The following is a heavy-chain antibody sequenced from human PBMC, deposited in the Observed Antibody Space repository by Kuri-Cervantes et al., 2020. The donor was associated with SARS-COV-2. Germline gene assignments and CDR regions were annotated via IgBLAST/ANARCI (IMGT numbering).Heavy chain of an antibody. CDR3: ARGGKYQLLYRCEYYFDY. V-gene: IGHV1-2*02. J-gene: IGHJ4*02. Sequence: ALVKVSCKASGYTFTGYYMHWVRQAPGQGLEWMGWINPNSGGTNYALKFQGRVTMTRDTSISTAYMELSRLRSDDTAVYYCARGGKYQLLYRCEYYFDYWGQGTLVTVSS. CDR1: GYTFTGYY. D-gene: IGHD2-2*02. CDR2: INPNSGGT.